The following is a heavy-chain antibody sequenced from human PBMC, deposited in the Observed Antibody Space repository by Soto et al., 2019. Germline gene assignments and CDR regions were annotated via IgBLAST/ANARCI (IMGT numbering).Heavy chain of an antibody. CDR2: ISTSGGDT. Sequence: VGSLRLSCAASGFAFSDYAMTWVRQAPGKGLEWVSTISTSGGDTYYADSVKGRFTISRDNSRNTLYLQMSSLRAEDTAVYYCASGSGNYPKYNWFDPWAQGTLVTVSS. D-gene: IGHD3-10*01. J-gene: IGHJ5*02. CDR1: GFAFSDYA. CDR3: ASGSGNYPKYNWFDP. V-gene: IGHV3-23*01.